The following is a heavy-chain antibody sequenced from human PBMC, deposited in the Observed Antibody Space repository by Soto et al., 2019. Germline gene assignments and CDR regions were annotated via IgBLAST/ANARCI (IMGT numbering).Heavy chain of an antibody. CDR1: GFTVSSNY. V-gene: IGHV3-53*01. CDR3: ARDRRYSRSELTGYYFDY. J-gene: IGHJ4*02. CDR2: IYSGGST. Sequence: EVQLVESGGGLIQPGGSLRLSCAASGFTVSSNYMSWVRQAPGKGLEWVSVIYSGGSTYYADSVKGRFTISRDNSKNTLYLQMNSLRAEDTAVYYCARDRRYSRSELTGYYFDYWGQGTLVTVSS. D-gene: IGHD6-13*01.